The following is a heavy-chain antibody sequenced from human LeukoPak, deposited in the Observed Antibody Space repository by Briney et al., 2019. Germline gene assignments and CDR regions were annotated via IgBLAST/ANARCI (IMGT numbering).Heavy chain of an antibody. D-gene: IGHD1-7*01. Sequence: SETLSLTCIVPGGSISSSSYHWAWIRQPPGKGLEWIGTFYSGGSAYYNPSLTSRVSISKDTSDNQFSLRLYSVTAADTAVYYCARKQGGTMYDVWGQGTQVTVSS. CDR2: FYSGGSA. CDR3: ARKQGGTMYDV. CDR1: GGSISSSSYH. V-gene: IGHV4-39*07. J-gene: IGHJ4*02.